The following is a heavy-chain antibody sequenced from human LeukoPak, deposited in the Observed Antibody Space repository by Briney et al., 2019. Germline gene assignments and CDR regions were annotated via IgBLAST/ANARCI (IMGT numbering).Heavy chain of an antibody. V-gene: IGHV3-74*01. Sequence: GGSLRLSCAASGFTFSSYWMHWVRQAPGKGLVWVSRIKTDGSRTSYADSVKGRFTISRDNAKNSLYLQMNSLRAEDTAVYYCARGLLMGATKGANWFDPWGQGTLVTVSS. D-gene: IGHD1-26*01. J-gene: IGHJ5*02. CDR3: ARGLLMGATKGANWFDP. CDR1: GFTFSSYW. CDR2: IKTDGSRT.